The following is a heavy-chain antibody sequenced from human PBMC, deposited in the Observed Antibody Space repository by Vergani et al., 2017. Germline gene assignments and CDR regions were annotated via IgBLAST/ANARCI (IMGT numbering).Heavy chain of an antibody. CDR3: ARDLVSEGYYDSSGYGAVGY. J-gene: IGHJ4*02. CDR1: GGSISSGDYY. D-gene: IGHD3-22*01. CDR2: IYYSGST. V-gene: IGHV4-30-4*08. Sequence: QVQLQESGPGLVKPSQTLSLTCTVSGGSISSGDYYWSWIRQPPGKGLEWIGYIYYSGSTYYNPSLKSRVTISVDTSKNQFSLKLSSVTAADPAVYYCARDLVSEGYYDSSGYGAVGYWGQGTLVTVSS.